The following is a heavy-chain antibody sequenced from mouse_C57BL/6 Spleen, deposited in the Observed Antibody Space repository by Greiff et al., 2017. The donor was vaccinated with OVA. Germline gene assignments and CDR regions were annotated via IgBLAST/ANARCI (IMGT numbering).Heavy chain of an antibody. J-gene: IGHJ3*01. V-gene: IGHV1-64*01. D-gene: IGHD2-5*01. Sequence: QVQLKQPGAELVKPGASVKLSCKASGYTFTSYWMHWVKQRPGQGLEWIGMIHPNSGSTNYNEKFKSKATLTVDKSSSTAYMQLSSLTSEDSAVYYCAYHSNSGAYWGQGTLVTVSA. CDR2: IHPNSGST. CDR3: AYHSNSGAY. CDR1: GYTFTSYW.